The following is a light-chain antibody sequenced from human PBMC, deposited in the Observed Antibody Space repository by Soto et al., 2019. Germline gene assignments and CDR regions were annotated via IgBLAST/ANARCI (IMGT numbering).Light chain of an antibody. CDR3: QQYYSYTPT. V-gene: IGKV1-8*01. CDR1: QGISSY. CDR2: AAS. J-gene: IGKJ1*01. Sequence: AIRMTQSPSSFSASTGDRVTITCRASQGISSYLSWYQQKPGKAPKLLSYAASTLQSRVPSRFSGSGSGTDFTLTICCLQSEDFATYYCQQYYSYTPTFGQGTKGEIK.